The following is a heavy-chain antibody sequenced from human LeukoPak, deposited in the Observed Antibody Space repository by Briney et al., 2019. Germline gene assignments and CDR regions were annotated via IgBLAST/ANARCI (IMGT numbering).Heavy chain of an antibody. J-gene: IGHJ5*02. CDR3: ARAPRDSSGYYYVASWFDP. Sequence: SETLSLTCAVYGGSFSGYYWSWIRQPPGKGLEWIGEINHSGSTNYNPSLKSRVTISVDTSKNQFSLKLSSVTAADTAVYYCARAPRDSSGYYYVASWFDPWGQGTLVTVSS. D-gene: IGHD3-22*01. V-gene: IGHV4-34*01. CDR2: INHSGST. CDR1: GGSFSGYY.